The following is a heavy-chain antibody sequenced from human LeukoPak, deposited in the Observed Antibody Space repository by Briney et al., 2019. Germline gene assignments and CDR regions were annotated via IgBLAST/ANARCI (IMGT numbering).Heavy chain of an antibody. J-gene: IGHJ4*02. CDR3: AGRIVDTATLFDY. Sequence: SVKVSCKASGGSNYVISWVRQAPGQGLEWMGRIIPFRNIIDYAQNFQDRVTITADKSTSTAYMELSSLRSEDTAVYYCAGRIVDTATLFDYWGRGSLVTVSS. CDR1: GGSNYV. V-gene: IGHV1-69*04. CDR2: IIPFRNII. D-gene: IGHD5-18*01.